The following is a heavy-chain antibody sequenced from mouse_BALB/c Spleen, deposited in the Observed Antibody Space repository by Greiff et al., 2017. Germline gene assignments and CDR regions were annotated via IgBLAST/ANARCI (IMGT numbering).Heavy chain of an antibody. CDR3: ARGRDRYAMDY. V-gene: IGHV5-6-5*01. J-gene: IGHJ4*01. Sequence: DVKLVESGGGLVKPGGSLKLSCAASGFTFSSYAMSWVRQTPEKRLAWVASISSGGSTYYPDSVKGRFTISRDNARNILYLQMSSLRSEDTAMYYCARGRDRYAMDYWGQGTAVTVSS. CDR2: ISSGGST. CDR1: GFTFSSYA.